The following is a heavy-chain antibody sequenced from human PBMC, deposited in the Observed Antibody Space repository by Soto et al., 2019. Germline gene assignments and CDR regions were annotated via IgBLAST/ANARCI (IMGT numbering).Heavy chain of an antibody. CDR1: GGTFSSYA. CDR3: AGGYDSSGYLV. CDR2: IIPIFGTA. V-gene: IGHV1-69*01. Sequence: QVQLVQSGAEVKKPGSSVKVSCKASGGTFSSYAISWVRQAPGQGLEWMGGIIPIFGTANYAQKFQGRVTITADECASRGYMEWRRLRSEDTAVYYCAGGYDSSGYLVWGQGPLVTVSS. D-gene: IGHD3-22*01. J-gene: IGHJ4*02.